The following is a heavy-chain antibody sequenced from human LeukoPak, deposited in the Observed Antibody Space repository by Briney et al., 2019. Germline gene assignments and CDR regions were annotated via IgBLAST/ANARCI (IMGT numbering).Heavy chain of an antibody. J-gene: IGHJ4*02. CDR3: ATISGWFEYDY. CDR2: IRAYNGNT. Sequence: ASVKVSCKASGYTFTSYGINWVRQAPGQGLEWMGWIRAYNGNTNYAQKFQGRVTMTRDTSISTAYMELSRLRSDDTAVYYCATISGWFEYDYWGQGTLVTVSS. D-gene: IGHD6-19*01. CDR1: GYTFTSYG. V-gene: IGHV1-18*01.